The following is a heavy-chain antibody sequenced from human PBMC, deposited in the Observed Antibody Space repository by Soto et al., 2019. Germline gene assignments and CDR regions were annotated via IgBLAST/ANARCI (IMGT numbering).Heavy chain of an antibody. J-gene: IGHJ6*02. D-gene: IGHD5-18*01. CDR2: IYHSGST. CDR1: GGSISSSNW. Sequence: QVQLQESGPGLVKPSGTLFLTCAVSGGSISSSNWWSWVRQPPGKGLEWIGEIYHSGSTNYNPSLKSRVTISVDKSKNQFSLKLSSVTAADTAVYYCARGMRLPQNSYGPAGHAMDVWGQGTTVTVSS. V-gene: IGHV4-4*02. CDR3: ARGMRLPQNSYGPAGHAMDV.